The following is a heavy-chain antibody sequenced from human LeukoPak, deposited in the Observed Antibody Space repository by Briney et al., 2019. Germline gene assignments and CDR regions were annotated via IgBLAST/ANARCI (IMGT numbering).Heavy chain of an antibody. J-gene: IGHJ4*02. CDR1: GFTFSSYS. CDR2: ISSSSSYI. CDR3: ARDRVAAAGTY. Sequence: GSLRLSCAASGFTFSSYSTNWVRQAPGKGLEWVSSISSSSSYIYYADSVKGRFTISRDNAKNSLYLQMNSLRAEDTAVYYCARDRVAAAGTYWGQGTLVTVSS. D-gene: IGHD6-13*01. V-gene: IGHV3-21*01.